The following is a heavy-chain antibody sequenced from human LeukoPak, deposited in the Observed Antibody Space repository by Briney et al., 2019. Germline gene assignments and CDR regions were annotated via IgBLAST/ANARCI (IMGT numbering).Heavy chain of an antibody. Sequence: GGSLRLSCTASGFTLGGYVMSWVRQAPGKGLEWVGFIRSKAYGGTTKNAASVKGRFTISRDDSRSIAYLQMNSRKTEATAVYYCTRRYNYDSSGNYYVRDAFDIWGQGTMVTVSS. CDR3: TRRYNYDSSGNYYVRDAFDI. CDR2: IRSKAYGGTT. CDR1: GFTLGGYV. J-gene: IGHJ3*02. D-gene: IGHD3-22*01. V-gene: IGHV3-49*04.